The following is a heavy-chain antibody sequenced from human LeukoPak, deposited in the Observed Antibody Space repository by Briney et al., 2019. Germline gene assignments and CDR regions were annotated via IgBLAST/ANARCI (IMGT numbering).Heavy chain of an antibody. D-gene: IGHD3-22*01. CDR3: ASIPTYYYDSSGYYDPYYFDY. J-gene: IGHJ4*02. V-gene: IGHV4-4*02. CDR2: IYHSGST. Sequence: SGTQSLTCAVSGGSISSSNWWSWVRQPPGKGLEWIGEIYHSGSTYYNPSLKSRVTISVDTSKNQFSLKLSSVTAADTAVYYCASIPTYYYDSSGYYDPYYFDYWGQGTLVTVSS. CDR1: GGSISSSNW.